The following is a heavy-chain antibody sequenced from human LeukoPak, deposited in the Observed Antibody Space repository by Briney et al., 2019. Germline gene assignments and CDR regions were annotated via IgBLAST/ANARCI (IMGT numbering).Heavy chain of an antibody. J-gene: IGHJ5*02. D-gene: IGHD2-2*01. CDR2: IYTSGST. CDR1: GGSISSGSYY. CDR3: AREPLGIVPAVWFDP. V-gene: IGHV4-61*02. Sequence: KPSQTLSLTCTVSGGSISSGSYYWRWIRQPAGKGLEWIGRIYTSGSTNYNPSLKSRVTISVDTSKNQFSLKLSSVTAADTAVYYCAREPLGIVPAVWFDPWGQGTLVTVSS.